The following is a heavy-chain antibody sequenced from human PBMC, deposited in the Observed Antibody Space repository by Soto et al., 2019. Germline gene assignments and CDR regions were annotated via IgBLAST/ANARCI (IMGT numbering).Heavy chain of an antibody. CDR1: GGSISSYY. CDR3: ARHRGGGGYGSGSSYLNWFDP. J-gene: IGHJ5*02. D-gene: IGHD3-10*01. Sequence: SETLSLTCTVSGGSISSYYWSWIRQPPGKGLEWIGYIYYSGSTNYNPSLKSRVTISVDTSKNQFSLKLSSVTAADTAVYYCARHRGGGGYGSGSSYLNWFDPWGQGTLVTVSS. V-gene: IGHV4-59*08. CDR2: IYYSGST.